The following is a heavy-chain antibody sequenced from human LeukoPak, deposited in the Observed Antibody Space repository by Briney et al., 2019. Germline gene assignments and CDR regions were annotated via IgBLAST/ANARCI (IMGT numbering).Heavy chain of an antibody. J-gene: IGHJ4*02. V-gene: IGHV3-48*02. Sequence: GGSLRLSCAASGFTFSDYWMHWVRQAPGKGLEWVSYISSGSSTTYYADSVKGRFTISRDNAKNSLYLQVNSLRDEDTAVYYCARGRGLTLSYHYFDYWGQGTLVTVSS. CDR3: ARGRGLTLSYHYFDY. D-gene: IGHD3-10*01. CDR2: ISSGSSTT. CDR1: GFTFSDYW.